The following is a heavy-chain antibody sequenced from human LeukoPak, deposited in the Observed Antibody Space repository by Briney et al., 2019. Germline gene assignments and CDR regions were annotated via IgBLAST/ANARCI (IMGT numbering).Heavy chain of an antibody. CDR2: VYYTGSG. J-gene: IGHJ4*02. V-gene: IGHV4-59*01. CDR1: GGSISGYF. Sequence: SETLSLTCTVSGGSISGYFWSWFRQPPGEGLDWIGDVYYTGSGNYNPALKSRVTISVDTSNNQFSLNLRSVTAADRAVYYCARGSPPDVWGQGTLVTVSS. CDR3: ARGSPPDV.